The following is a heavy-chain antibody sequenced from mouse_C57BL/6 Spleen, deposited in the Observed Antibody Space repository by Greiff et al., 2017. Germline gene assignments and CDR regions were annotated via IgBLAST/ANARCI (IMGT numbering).Heavy chain of an antibody. Sequence: QVHVKQPGAELVRPGSSVKLSCKASGYTFTSYWMHWVKQRPIQGLEWIGNIDPSDSETHYNQKFKDKATLTVDKSSSTAYMQLSSLTSEDSAVYYCARWDGSSSSMDYWGQGTSVTVSS. V-gene: IGHV1-52*01. D-gene: IGHD1-1*01. CDR3: ARWDGSSSSMDY. J-gene: IGHJ4*01. CDR1: GYTFTSYW. CDR2: IDPSDSET.